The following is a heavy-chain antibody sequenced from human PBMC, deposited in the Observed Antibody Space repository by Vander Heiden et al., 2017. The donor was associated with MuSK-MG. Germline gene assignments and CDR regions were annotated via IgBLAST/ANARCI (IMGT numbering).Heavy chain of an antibody. CDR3: AKCSCGYMSSSWYGKKYFQH. D-gene: IGHD6-13*01. CDR2: ISYDGSNK. V-gene: IGHV3-30*18. CDR1: GFTFSSYG. J-gene: IGHJ1*01. Sequence: GRSLRLSCAASGFTFSSYGMHWVRQAPGKGLEWVAVISYDGSNKYYADSVKGRFTISRDNSKNTLYLQMNSLRAEDTAVYYCAKCSCGYMSSSWYGKKYFQHWGQGTLVTVSS.